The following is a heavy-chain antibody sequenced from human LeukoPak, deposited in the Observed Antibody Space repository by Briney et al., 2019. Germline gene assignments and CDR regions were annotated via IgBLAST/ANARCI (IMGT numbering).Heavy chain of an antibody. Sequence: GGSLRLSCAASGFTFSSYSMNWVRQAPGKGPEWVSSISSSSSYIYYADSVKGRFTISRDNAKNSLYLQMNSLRAEDTAVYYCARERESGLLWFGELDYYMDVWGKGTTVTVSS. D-gene: IGHD3-10*01. CDR3: ARERESGLLWFGELDYYMDV. J-gene: IGHJ6*03. V-gene: IGHV3-21*01. CDR1: GFTFSSYS. CDR2: ISSSSSYI.